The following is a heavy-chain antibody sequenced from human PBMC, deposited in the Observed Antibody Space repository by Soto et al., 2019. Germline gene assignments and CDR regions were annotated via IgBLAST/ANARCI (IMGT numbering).Heavy chain of an antibody. J-gene: IGHJ4*02. V-gene: IGHV3-21*01. D-gene: IGHD1-26*01. Sequence: PGGSLRLSCAASGFTFSSYSMNWVRQAPGKGLEWVSSIGSSSSYIYYADSVKGRFTISRDNAKNSLYLQMNSLRAEDTAVYYCARAPRRGVGARDYYFDYWGQGTLVNVSS. CDR2: IGSSSSYI. CDR1: GFTFSSYS. CDR3: ARAPRRGVGARDYYFDY.